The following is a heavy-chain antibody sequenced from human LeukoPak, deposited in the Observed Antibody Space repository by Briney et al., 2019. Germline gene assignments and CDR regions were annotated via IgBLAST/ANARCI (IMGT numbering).Heavy chain of an antibody. D-gene: IGHD1-20*01. V-gene: IGHV3-48*01. Sequence: GGSLRLSCAASGFTFSSYSMNWVRQAPGKGLEWVSYISSSSSTIYYADSVKGRFTISRDNAKNSLYLQMNSLRAEDTAVYYCARGSNNWNVDTFDIWGQGTMVTVSS. CDR2: ISSSSSTI. CDR3: ARGSNNWNVDTFDI. J-gene: IGHJ3*02. CDR1: GFTFSSYS.